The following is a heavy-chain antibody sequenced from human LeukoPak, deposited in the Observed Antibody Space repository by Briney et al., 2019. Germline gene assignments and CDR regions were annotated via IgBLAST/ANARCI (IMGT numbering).Heavy chain of an antibody. Sequence: GGSLRLSCAASGFTFSNYNLNWVRQAPGKGLEWVSYISDGSSTIYYADSVKGRFTISRDNSKNTLYLQMNSLRAEDTAVYYCARDSPRGELRAFDIWGQGTMVTVSS. CDR3: ARDSPRGELRAFDI. J-gene: IGHJ3*02. V-gene: IGHV3-48*01. CDR1: GFTFSNYN. D-gene: IGHD1-26*01. CDR2: ISDGSSTI.